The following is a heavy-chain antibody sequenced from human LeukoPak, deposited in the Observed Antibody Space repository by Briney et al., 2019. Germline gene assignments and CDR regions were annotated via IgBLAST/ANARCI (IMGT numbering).Heavy chain of an antibody. CDR3: ARDGSAAYYDFWSGQNNWFDP. D-gene: IGHD3-3*01. Sequence: SETLSLTCTVSGYSISSGYYWGWIRQPPGKGLEGIGSIYHSGSTYYNPSPKSRVTISVDTSKNQFSLKLCSVTAADTAVYYCARDGSAAYYDFWSGQNNWFDPWGQGTLVTVSS. CDR1: GYSISSGYY. J-gene: IGHJ5*02. V-gene: IGHV4-38-2*02. CDR2: IYHSGST.